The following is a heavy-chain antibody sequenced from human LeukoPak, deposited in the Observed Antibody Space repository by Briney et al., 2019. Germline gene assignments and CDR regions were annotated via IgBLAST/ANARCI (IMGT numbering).Heavy chain of an antibody. CDR2: IYSTGST. J-gene: IGHJ4*02. D-gene: IGHD1-26*01. Sequence: PSETLSLTCTDSGGSISIYYWSWIRQPAGKGLDWIGRIYSTGSTNYNPSLKSRVTMSVDTSKNQFSLKLSSVTAADTAVYYCARDQSGSYPDWGQGTLVTVSS. CDR1: GGSISIYY. CDR3: ARDQSGSYPD. V-gene: IGHV4-4*07.